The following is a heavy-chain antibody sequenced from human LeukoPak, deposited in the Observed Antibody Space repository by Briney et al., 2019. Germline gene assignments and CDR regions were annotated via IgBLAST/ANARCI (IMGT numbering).Heavy chain of an antibody. CDR3: ARVDTAGGMDV. J-gene: IGHJ6*02. Sequence: QLGGSLRLSCAASGFTFSSYWMSWVRQAPGKGLEWVANIKQDGSDYYYVDSVKGRFTISRDNAKNSLYLQMNSLRAEDTAVYYCARVDTAGGMDVWGQGTTVTVSS. CDR1: GFTFSSYW. CDR2: IKQDGSDY. D-gene: IGHD5-18*01. V-gene: IGHV3-7*04.